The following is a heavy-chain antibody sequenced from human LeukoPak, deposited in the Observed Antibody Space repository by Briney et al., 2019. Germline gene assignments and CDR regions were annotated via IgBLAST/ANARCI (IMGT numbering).Heavy chain of an antibody. Sequence: GGSLRLSCAASGFTFSSYAMSWVRQPPGKGLEWVSAISGSGGSTYYADSVKGRFTISRDNSKNTLYLQMNSLRAEDTAVYYCAKDKPPLLWFGEPYNNWFDPWGQGTLVTVSS. V-gene: IGHV3-23*01. CDR1: GFTFSSYA. D-gene: IGHD3-10*01. CDR3: AKDKPPLLWFGEPYNNWFDP. J-gene: IGHJ5*02. CDR2: ISGSGGST.